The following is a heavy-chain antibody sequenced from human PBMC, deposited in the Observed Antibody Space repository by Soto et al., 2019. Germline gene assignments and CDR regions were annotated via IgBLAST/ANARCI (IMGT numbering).Heavy chain of an antibody. CDR3: ARHDSSSWAALFAS. J-gene: IGHJ5*02. CDR1: GASITSGNYY. D-gene: IGHD6-13*01. CDR2: SSYTGNT. V-gene: IGHV4-39*01. Sequence: SETLSLTCTVSGASITSGNYYWGWILHPPGKGLQWIGSSSYTGNTYFNPSLRSRVTISFDTSKNQFSLRLTSVTASDTAVYYCARHDSSSWAALFASWGQGTLVPVSS.